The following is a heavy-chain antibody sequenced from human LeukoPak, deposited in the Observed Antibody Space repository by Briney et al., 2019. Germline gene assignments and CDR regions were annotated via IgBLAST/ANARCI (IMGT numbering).Heavy chain of an antibody. D-gene: IGHD1-26*01. Sequence: GGSLRLSCAASGFTFSSYGMHWVRQAPGKGLEWVAVIWNDGSNKYYADSVKGRFTISRDNSKNTLYLQMHSLRAEDTAVYYCARLGWELGHWDYWGQGTLVTVSS. J-gene: IGHJ4*02. CDR2: IWNDGSNK. V-gene: IGHV3-33*01. CDR3: ARLGWELGHWDY. CDR1: GFTFSSYG.